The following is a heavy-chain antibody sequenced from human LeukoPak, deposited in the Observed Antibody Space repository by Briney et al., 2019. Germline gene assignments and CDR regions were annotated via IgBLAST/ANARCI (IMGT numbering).Heavy chain of an antibody. D-gene: IGHD1-26*01. CDR2: ISAYNKR. CDR1: GYTFTSYG. Sequence: GASVKVSCKASGYTFTSYGINWVRQAPGQGLEWMGWISAYNKRNYAQKFQGRVTMTTDTSTSTAYMELRNLRSDDTAVYYCARLRWERGALDYWGQGTPVTVSS. J-gene: IGHJ4*02. V-gene: IGHV1-18*01. CDR3: ARLRWERGALDY.